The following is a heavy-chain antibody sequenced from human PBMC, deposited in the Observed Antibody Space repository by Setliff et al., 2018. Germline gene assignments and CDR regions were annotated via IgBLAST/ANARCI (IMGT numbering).Heavy chain of an antibody. CDR3: ARDYYYYDSSGYYYANWYFDL. D-gene: IGHD3-22*01. CDR1: GYTFTGYY. Sequence: ASVKVSCKASGYTFTGYYMHWVRQAPGQGLEWMGRINPNSGGTNYAQKFQGRVTMTRDTSISTAYMELSRLRSDDTAVYYCARDYYYYDSSGYYYANWYFDLWGRGTLGTVSS. CDR2: INPNSGGT. V-gene: IGHV1-2*06. J-gene: IGHJ2*01.